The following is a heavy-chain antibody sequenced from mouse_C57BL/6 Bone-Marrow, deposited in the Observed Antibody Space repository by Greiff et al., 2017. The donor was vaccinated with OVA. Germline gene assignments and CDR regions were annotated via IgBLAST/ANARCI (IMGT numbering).Heavy chain of an antibody. D-gene: IGHD1-1*01. CDR2: IYPRSGNT. Sequence: LQESGAELARPGASVKLSCKASGYTFTSYGISWVKQRTGQGLEWIGEIYPRSGNTYYNEKFKGKATLTADKSSSTAYMELRSLTSEDSAVYFCARDYYYGSSYDYGGQGTTLTVSS. CDR1: GYTFTSYG. J-gene: IGHJ2*01. CDR3: ARDYYYGSSYDY. V-gene: IGHV1-81*01.